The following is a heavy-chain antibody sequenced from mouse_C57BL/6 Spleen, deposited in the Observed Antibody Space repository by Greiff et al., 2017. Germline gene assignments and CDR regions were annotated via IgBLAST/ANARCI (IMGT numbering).Heavy chain of an antibody. CDR2: IYPGDGDT. J-gene: IGHJ1*03. CDR3: ARSDSGKFYWYFDV. D-gene: IGHD2-1*01. V-gene: IGHV1-82*01. CDR1: GYAFSSSW. Sequence: QVQLKESGPELVKPGASVKISCKASGYAFSSSWMNWVKQRPGKGLEWIGRIYPGDGDTNYNGKFKGKATLTADKSSSTAYMQLSSLTSEDSAVYFCARSDSGKFYWYFDVWGTGTTVTVSS.